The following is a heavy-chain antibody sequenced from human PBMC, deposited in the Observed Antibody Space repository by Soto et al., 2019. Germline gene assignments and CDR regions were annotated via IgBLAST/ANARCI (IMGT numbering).Heavy chain of an antibody. Sequence: QGQLMESGGGVVLPGKSLRLSCAASGLPFSGYAMHWVRQAPGTGLEWVASISHTATETFYADSVKGRFTISRDDSKKMVFLQMNKLGPADTAVYHCARVGYGVSLGPRFDPWGQGTLVTVSS. J-gene: IGHJ5*02. CDR2: ISHTATET. CDR3: ARVGYGVSLGPRFDP. CDR1: GLPFSGYA. D-gene: IGHD3-16*01. V-gene: IGHV3-30-3*01.